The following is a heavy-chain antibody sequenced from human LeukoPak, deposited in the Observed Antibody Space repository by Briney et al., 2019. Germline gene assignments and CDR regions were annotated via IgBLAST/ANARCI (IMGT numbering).Heavy chain of an antibody. Sequence: GGSLRLPCAAYGFTFSSFSMNWVRQAPGKGLEWVSYISSGSTVIYYGDSVKGRFTISRDNAKNSLFLQVNSLRAEDTAVYYCVRVRSGGYFAFDIWGQGTMVTVSS. V-gene: IGHV3-48*04. J-gene: IGHJ3*02. D-gene: IGHD1-26*01. CDR1: GFTFSSFS. CDR2: ISSGSTVI. CDR3: VRVRSGGYFAFDI.